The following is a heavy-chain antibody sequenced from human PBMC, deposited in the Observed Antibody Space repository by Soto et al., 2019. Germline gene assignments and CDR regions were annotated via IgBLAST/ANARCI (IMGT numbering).Heavy chain of an antibody. V-gene: IGHV3-33*01. D-gene: IGHD3-3*01. CDR3: ARDASYYSLWSGYYPSRNGMDV. CDR2: IWYDGSKK. J-gene: IGHJ6*02. Sequence: QVQVVESGGGVVQPGRSLRLSCAASGFTFSSFGMHWVRQAPGKGLEWVSLIWYDGSKKSYGDYVKGRFTISRDNSRNTVDLQMNSLRADDTAVYYCARDASYYSLWSGYYPSRNGMDVWGQGTTVTVSS. CDR1: GFTFSSFG.